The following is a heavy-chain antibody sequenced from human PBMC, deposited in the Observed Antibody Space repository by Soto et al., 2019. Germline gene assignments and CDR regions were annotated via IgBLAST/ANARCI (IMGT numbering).Heavy chain of an antibody. CDR2: IIPIFGTT. Sequence: QVQLVQSGAEVKKPGSSVKVSCKASGGTFSSYAITWVRQAPGQGLEWMGRIIPIFGTTNYAQKFQGRVTITANESTSTAYIDLSSLRSADTAVYYWAKSPDPYSSSNYYYYGMDVWGQGTTVTVSS. V-gene: IGHV1-69*15. J-gene: IGHJ6*02. CDR3: AKSPDPYSSSNYYYYGMDV. CDR1: GGTFSSYA. D-gene: IGHD6-6*01.